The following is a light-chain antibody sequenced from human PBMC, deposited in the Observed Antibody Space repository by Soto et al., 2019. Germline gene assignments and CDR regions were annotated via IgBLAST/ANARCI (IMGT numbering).Light chain of an antibody. CDR3: QQYGGSPLVT. CDR1: QNVANNY. Sequence: EVVLTQSPGTLSLSPGERATLSCRASQNVANNYLAWYQQKPGQAPRLLIYGASSRATGIPDRFSGSGSGTDFTLTIRRLDPEDFAVYYCQQYGGSPLVTFGGGTKVEIK. J-gene: IGKJ4*01. CDR2: GAS. V-gene: IGKV3-20*01.